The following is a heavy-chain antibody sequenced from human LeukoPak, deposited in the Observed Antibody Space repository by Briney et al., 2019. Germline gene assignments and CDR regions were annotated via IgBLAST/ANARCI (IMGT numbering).Heavy chain of an antibody. CDR1: GFTFDNYA. V-gene: IGHV3-23*01. CDR2: ISGSGGST. Sequence: GSLRLSCAASGFTFDNYAMNWVRQAPGKGLEWVSAISGSGGSTYYADSVKGRFTISRDNSKNTLYLQMNSLRAEDTAVYYCAKDRLRFGESGAFDIWGQGTMVTVSS. D-gene: IGHD3-10*01. J-gene: IGHJ3*02. CDR3: AKDRLRFGESGAFDI.